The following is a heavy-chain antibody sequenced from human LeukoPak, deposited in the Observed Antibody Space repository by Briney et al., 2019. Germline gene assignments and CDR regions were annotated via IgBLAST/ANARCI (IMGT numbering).Heavy chain of an antibody. J-gene: IGHJ4*02. Sequence: GGSLRLSCAASGFTFSSYSMNWVRQAPGKGLEWVSYISSRSSDIYYVDSVKGRFTISRDNAKNSLYLQMNSLRVEDTAVYYCANGPYGSGSYRYFDYWGQGTLVTVSS. CDR2: ISSRSSDI. CDR3: ANGPYGSGSYRYFDY. D-gene: IGHD3-10*01. CDR1: GFTFSSYS. V-gene: IGHV3-21*05.